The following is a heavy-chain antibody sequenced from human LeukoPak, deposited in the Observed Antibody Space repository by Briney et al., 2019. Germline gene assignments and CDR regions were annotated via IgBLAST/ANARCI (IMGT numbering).Heavy chain of an antibody. V-gene: IGHV3-23*01. CDR2: ISGSGGRT. D-gene: IGHD3-9*01. CDR1: GFTFSTYA. CDR3: AKDTYDILTGHYNGYFDY. J-gene: IGHJ4*02. Sequence: GGSLRLSCAASGFTFSTYAMTWVRQAPGKGLEWVSAISGSGGRTYLADSVKGRFTISRDNSTNTLYLQMNSLRAEDTAVYYCAKDTYDILTGHYNGYFDYWGQGTLVTVSS.